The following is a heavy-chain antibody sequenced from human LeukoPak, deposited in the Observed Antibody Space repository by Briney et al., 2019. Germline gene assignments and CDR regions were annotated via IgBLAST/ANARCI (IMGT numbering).Heavy chain of an antibody. CDR3: ARGGSFNYYYYYMDV. CDR1: GGSFSGYY. V-gene: IGHV4-34*01. J-gene: IGHJ6*03. D-gene: IGHD3-10*01. CDR2: INHSGST. Sequence: SETLSPTCAVYGGSFSGYYWSWIRQPPGKGLEWIGEINHSGSTNYNPSLKSRVTISVDTSKNQFSLKLSSVTAADTAVYYCARGGSFNYYYYYMDVWGKGTTVTVSS.